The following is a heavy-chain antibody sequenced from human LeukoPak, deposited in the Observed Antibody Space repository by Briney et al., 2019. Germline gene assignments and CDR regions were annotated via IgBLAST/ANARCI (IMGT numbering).Heavy chain of an antibody. Sequence: GGSLRLSCAASGFTVSSNYMSWVRQAPGKGLEWVSVIYSGGSTYYADSVKGRFTISRDNSKNTLYLQMNSLRAEDTAVYYCARGLYCSSTSCLALDYWGQGTLVTVSS. CDR3: ARGLYCSSTSCLALDY. V-gene: IGHV3-53*01. D-gene: IGHD2-2*01. J-gene: IGHJ4*02. CDR1: GFTVSSNY. CDR2: IYSGGST.